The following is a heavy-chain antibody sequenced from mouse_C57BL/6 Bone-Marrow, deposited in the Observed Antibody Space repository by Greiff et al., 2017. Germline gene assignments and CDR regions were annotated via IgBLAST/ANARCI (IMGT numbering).Heavy chain of an antibody. V-gene: IGHV1-53*01. CDR2: INPSNGGT. CDR1: GYTFTSYW. CDR3: ARKGGYGTPFAY. D-gene: IGHD1-1*02. Sequence: QVHVKQPGTELVKPGASVKLSCKASGYTFTSYWMHWVKQRPGQGLEWIGNINPSNGGTNYNEKFKSKDTLTVDKSSSTAYMQLSSLTSEDSAVYYCARKGGYGTPFAYWGQGTLVTVSA. J-gene: IGHJ3*01.